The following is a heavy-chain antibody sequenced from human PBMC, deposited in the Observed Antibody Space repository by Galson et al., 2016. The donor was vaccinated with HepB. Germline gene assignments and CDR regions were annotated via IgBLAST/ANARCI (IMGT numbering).Heavy chain of an antibody. Sequence: SLRLSCAASGFTFSSFGMHWVRQAPGKGLEWVANISYTGKSQYYADSVRGRFTISRDNSNNTPSLQMNTLRVDDTAVYYCARDICLGYEVGPGSWGQGIQVTVSS. J-gene: IGHJ5*02. CDR3: ARDICLGYEVGPGS. CDR1: GFTFSSFG. D-gene: IGHD5-12*01. V-gene: IGHV3-30*03. CDR2: ISYTGKSQ.